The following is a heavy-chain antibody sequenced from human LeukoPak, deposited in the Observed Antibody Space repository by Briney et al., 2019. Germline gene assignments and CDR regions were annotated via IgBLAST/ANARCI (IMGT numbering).Heavy chain of an antibody. J-gene: IGHJ4*02. CDR3: AKPYQSYYYGSGSPDY. Sequence: PGGSLRLSCAASGFTFSSFGMHWVRQAPGKGLEWVAFIRYDGSNKYYADSVKGRFTISRDNSKNTLYLQMNSLRAEDTAVYYCAKPYQSYYYGSGSPDYWGQGTLVTASS. CDR2: IRYDGSNK. D-gene: IGHD3-10*01. V-gene: IGHV3-30*02. CDR1: GFTFSSFG.